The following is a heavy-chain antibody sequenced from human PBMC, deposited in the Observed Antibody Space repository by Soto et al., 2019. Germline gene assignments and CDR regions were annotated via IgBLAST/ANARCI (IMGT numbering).Heavy chain of an antibody. J-gene: IGHJ4*02. Sequence: GGSLRLSCAASGFTFSNAWMNWVRQAPGKGLEWVGRIKSKTDGGTTDYAAPVKGRFTISRDDSKNTLYLQMNSLKTEDTAVYYCTTDPSWSYFPFDYWGQGTLVTVSS. CDR2: IKSKTDGGTT. D-gene: IGHD1-26*01. CDR3: TTDPSWSYFPFDY. CDR1: GFTFSNAW. V-gene: IGHV3-15*07.